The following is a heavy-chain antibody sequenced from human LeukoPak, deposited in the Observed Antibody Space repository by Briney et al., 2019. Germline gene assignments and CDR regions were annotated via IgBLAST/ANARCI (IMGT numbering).Heavy chain of an antibody. CDR3: AGYGNYWDWYFDL. D-gene: IGHD4-11*01. Sequence: PWETLSLTCTVSGGSIGSYYWSWIRQPPGKGLEWIGYIHYSGSTNHNPSLKSRVTISIDTSKNQISLRLTSVTAADTAVYYCAGYGNYWDWYFDLWGRGTLVTVSS. CDR1: GGSIGSYY. CDR2: IHYSGST. V-gene: IGHV4-59*01. J-gene: IGHJ2*01.